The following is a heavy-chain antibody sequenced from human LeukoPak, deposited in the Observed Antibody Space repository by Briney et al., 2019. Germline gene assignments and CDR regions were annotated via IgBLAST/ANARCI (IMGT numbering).Heavy chain of an antibody. CDR2: IIPIFGTA. J-gene: IGHJ6*02. CDR3: ARVPFEEDGYRREGYYYYGMDV. Sequence: GASVKVSCKASGGTFSSYAISWVRQAPGQGLEWMGGIIPIFGTANYAQKFQGRVTITADESTSTAYMELSSLRSEDTAVYYCARVPFEEDGYRREGYYYYGMDVWGQGTTVTVSS. D-gene: IGHD5-24*01. V-gene: IGHV1-69*13. CDR1: GGTFSSYA.